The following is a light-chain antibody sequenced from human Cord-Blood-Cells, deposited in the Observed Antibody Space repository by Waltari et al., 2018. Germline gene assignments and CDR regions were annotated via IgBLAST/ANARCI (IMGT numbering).Light chain of an antibody. CDR3: CSYAGSSTLV. CDR2: EGS. Sequence: QSALTQPASVSGSPGQSIPISCTGTSSDVGSYNLVSWYQQHPGKAPKLMIYEGSKRPSGVSNRFSGSKSGNTASLTISGLQAEDEADDYCCSYAGSSTLVFGGGTKLTVL. J-gene: IGLJ3*02. CDR1: SSDVGSYNL. V-gene: IGLV2-23*01.